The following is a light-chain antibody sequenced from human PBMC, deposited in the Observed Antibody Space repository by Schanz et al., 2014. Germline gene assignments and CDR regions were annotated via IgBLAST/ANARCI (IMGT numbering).Light chain of an antibody. V-gene: IGLV2-8*01. J-gene: IGLJ2*01. CDR2: EVS. Sequence: QSALTQPPSASGSPGQSVTISCTGTSSDVGNYNYVSWYQHHPGKAPKLMIYEVSKRPSGVPDRFSGSKSGNTASLTISGLQAEDEADYYCCSYAGTSTTVPFGGGTKLTVL. CDR3: CSYAGTSTTVP. CDR1: SSDVGNYNY.